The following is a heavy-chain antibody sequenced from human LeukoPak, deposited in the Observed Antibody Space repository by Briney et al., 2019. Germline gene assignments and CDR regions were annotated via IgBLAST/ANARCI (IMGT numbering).Heavy chain of an antibody. V-gene: IGHV3-23*01. CDR1: GFSFSSHG. J-gene: IGHJ4*02. CDR2: ISGSGGST. CDR3: AKPARTDYTDY. Sequence: GGTLRLSCAASGFSFSSHGMSWVRQAPGKGLEWVSAISGSGGSTYYADSVKGRFTISRDNSKNTLYLQMNSLRAEDTAVYYCAKPARTDYTDYWGQGTLVTVSS. D-gene: IGHD1-14*01.